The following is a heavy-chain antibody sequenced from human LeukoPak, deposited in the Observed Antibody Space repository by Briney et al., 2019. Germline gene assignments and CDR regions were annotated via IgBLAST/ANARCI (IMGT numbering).Heavy chain of an antibody. D-gene: IGHD5-18*01. V-gene: IGHV1-2*02. J-gene: IGHJ4*02. CDR1: GYTFTSYY. CDR2: INPNSGGT. Sequence: ASVKVSCKASGYTFTSYYMHWVRQAPGQGLEWMGWINPNSGGTNYAQKFQGRVTMTRDTSISTAYMELSRLRSDDTAVYYCAREFRYSYGYNYWGQGTLVTVSS. CDR3: AREFRYSYGYNY.